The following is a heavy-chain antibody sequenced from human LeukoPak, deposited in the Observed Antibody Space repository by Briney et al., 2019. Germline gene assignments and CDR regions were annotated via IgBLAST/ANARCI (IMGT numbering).Heavy chain of an antibody. V-gene: IGHV4-59*08. J-gene: IGHJ6*03. CDR3: ASALYYFYMDV. CDR1: GGSISNYY. CDR2: IYYSGST. Sequence: SETLSLTCTVSGGSISNYYWSWIRQPPGKGLEWIGYIYYSGSTNYNPSLKSRVTISVDTSKNQLSLKLSSVTAADTAVYYCASALYYFYMDVWGKGTTVTVSS.